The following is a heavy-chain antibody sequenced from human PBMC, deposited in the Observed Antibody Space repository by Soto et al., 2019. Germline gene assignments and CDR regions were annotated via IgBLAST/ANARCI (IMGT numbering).Heavy chain of an antibody. CDR3: ARDLHNGTYYTGVEY. V-gene: IGHV1-2*04. Sequence: ASVKVSCKASGYTFTGYYMHWVRQAPGQGLEWMGWINPNSGGTNYAQKFQGWVTMTRDTSISTAYMELSRLRSDDTAVYYCARDLHNGTYYTGVEYWGQGTLVTV. CDR1: GYTFTGYY. J-gene: IGHJ4*02. CDR2: INPNSGGT. D-gene: IGHD1-26*01.